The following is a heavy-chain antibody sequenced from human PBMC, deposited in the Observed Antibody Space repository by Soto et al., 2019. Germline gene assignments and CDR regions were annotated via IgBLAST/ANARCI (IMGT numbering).Heavy chain of an antibody. D-gene: IGHD3-10*01. CDR2: IYYSGST. CDR1: GGSISSGDYY. CDR3: ARVMVRPKGYYGMDV. V-gene: IGHV4-30-4*01. Sequence: QVQLQESGPGLVKPSQTLSLTCTVSGGSISSGDYYWSWIRQPPGKGLEWIGYIYYSGSTYYNSSLKSRVTISVDTSKNQFSLKLSSVTAADTAVYYCARVMVRPKGYYGMDVWGQGTTVTVSS. J-gene: IGHJ6*02.